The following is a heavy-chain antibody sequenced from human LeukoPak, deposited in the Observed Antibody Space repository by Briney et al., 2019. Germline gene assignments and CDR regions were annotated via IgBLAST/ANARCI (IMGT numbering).Heavy chain of an antibody. V-gene: IGHV1-3*01. CDR2: INAGNGNT. CDR3: ARDTMVRGVTNWFDP. D-gene: IGHD3-10*01. CDR1: GFTFSSYG. Sequence: GGSLRLSCEASGFTFSSYGMHWVRQAPGQRLEWMGWINAGNGNTKYSQKFQGRVTITRDTSASTAYMELSSLRSEDTAVYYCARDTMVRGVTNWFDPWGQGTLVTVSS. J-gene: IGHJ5*02.